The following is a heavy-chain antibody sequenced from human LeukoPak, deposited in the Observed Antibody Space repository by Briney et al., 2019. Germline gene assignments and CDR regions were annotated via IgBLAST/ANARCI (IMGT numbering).Heavy chain of an antibody. D-gene: IGHD5-12*01. CDR3: ARDGGVSGYDLLDY. V-gene: IGHV3-7*01. CDR1: GFTFSSFW. Sequence: GGALRLSCAASGFTFSSFWMTGVRQAPGKGLEWVANINQDGSEKYYVDAVRGRFTISRDTAKNSVSLQMSSLRAEDTAVYYCARDGGVSGYDLLDYWGQGTLVTVSS. J-gene: IGHJ4*02. CDR2: INQDGSEK.